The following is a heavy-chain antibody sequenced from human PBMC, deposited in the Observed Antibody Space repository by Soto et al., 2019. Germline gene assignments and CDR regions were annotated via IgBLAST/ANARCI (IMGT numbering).Heavy chain of an antibody. CDR1: GFTFSSYS. Sequence: GGSLRLSCAASGFTFSSYSMNWVRQAPGKGLEWVSSISSSSSYIYYADSVKGRFTISRDNAKNSLYLQMNSLRAEDTAVYYCARGGSTVTNPLDAFDIWGQGTMVTVSS. V-gene: IGHV3-21*01. J-gene: IGHJ3*02. CDR2: ISSSSSYI. CDR3: ARGGSTVTNPLDAFDI. D-gene: IGHD4-17*01.